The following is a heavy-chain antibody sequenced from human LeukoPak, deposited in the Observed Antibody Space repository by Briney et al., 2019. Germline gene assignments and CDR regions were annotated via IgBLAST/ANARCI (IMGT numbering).Heavy chain of an antibody. V-gene: IGHV1-69*04. CDR2: IIPILGIA. J-gene: IGHJ4*02. CDR3: ALGGSWVDIFDY. Sequence: SVKVSCKASGGTFSSYAISWVRQAPGQXLEWMGRIIPILGIANYAQKFQGRVTITADKSTSTAYMELSSLRSEDTAVYYCALGGSWVDIFDYWGQGTLVTVSS. CDR1: GGTFSSYA. D-gene: IGHD1-26*01.